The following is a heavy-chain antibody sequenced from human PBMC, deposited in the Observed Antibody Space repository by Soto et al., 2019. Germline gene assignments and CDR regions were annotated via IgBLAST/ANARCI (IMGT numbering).Heavy chain of an antibody. V-gene: IGHV1-18*01. Sequence: GASVKVSCKASGYTFTSYGISWVRQAPGQGLEWMGWISAYNGNTNYAQKLQGRVTMTTDTSTSTAYMELRSLRSDDTAVYYCARDPVYCSSTSCFVSNWFDPWGQGTLVTVSS. CDR2: ISAYNGNT. D-gene: IGHD2-2*01. CDR1: GYTFTSYG. CDR3: ARDPVYCSSTSCFVSNWFDP. J-gene: IGHJ5*02.